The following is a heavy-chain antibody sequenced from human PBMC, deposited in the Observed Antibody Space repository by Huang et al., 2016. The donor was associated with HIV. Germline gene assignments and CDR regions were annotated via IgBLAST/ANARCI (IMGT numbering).Heavy chain of an antibody. V-gene: IGHV4-61*09. CDR2: IYTTVST. D-gene: IGHD3-3*01. CDR3: ARGRVTSSGVVQSYDY. J-gene: IGHJ4*02. Sequence: VQLQESGPGLVKPSQTLSLSCNVSGASIASGSYFWNWLRQPAGGSLGWIGHIYTTVSTDYNPSVKSRVAVSSDTSKNQFSLSLRSVTAADTAVYFCARGRVTSSGVVQSYDYWGQGSLVTVSS. CDR1: GASIASGSYF.